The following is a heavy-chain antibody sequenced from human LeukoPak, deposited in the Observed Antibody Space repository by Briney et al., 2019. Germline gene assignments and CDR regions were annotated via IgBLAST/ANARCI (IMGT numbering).Heavy chain of an antibody. Sequence: GGSLRLSCAVSGFNFDDYAMLWVRQAPGRGLEWVSGIYWKTGNGIYADSVKGRFTISRDNAKNSLYLQMSSLRAEDTALYYCTRRAARWQFDLWGRGTLLTVSS. CDR2: IYWKTGNG. CDR1: GFNFDDYA. J-gene: IGHJ2*01. CDR3: TRRAARWQFDL. V-gene: IGHV3-9*01. D-gene: IGHD5-24*01.